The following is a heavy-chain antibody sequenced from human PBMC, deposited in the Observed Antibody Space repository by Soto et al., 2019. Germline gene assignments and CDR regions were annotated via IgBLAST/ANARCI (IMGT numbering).Heavy chain of an antibody. D-gene: IGHD1-26*01. CDR3: AREGGSSSWFDP. CDR2: IYHSGST. J-gene: IGHJ5*02. Sequence: SETLSLTCTVSGYSISSGYYWGWIRQPPGKGLEWIGSIYHSGSTYYNPSLKSRVTISVDTSKNQFSLKLSSVTAADTAVYYCAREGGSSSWFDPWGQGTLVTVSS. V-gene: IGHV4-38-2*02. CDR1: GYSISSGYY.